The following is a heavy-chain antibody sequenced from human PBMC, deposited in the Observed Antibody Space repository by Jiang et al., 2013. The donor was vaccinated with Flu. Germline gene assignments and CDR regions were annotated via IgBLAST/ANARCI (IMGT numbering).Heavy chain of an antibody. CDR1: GGSITSYY. J-gene: IGHJ4*02. D-gene: IGHD3-9*01. Sequence: LLKPSETLSLTCTVSGGSITSYYWSWIRQPPGKGLEWIGYIYYSGSTNYNPSLKSRVTISVDTSKNQFSLKLSSVTAADTAMYYCARHRHYDVLTGYYIFDYWGQGTLVSVSS. V-gene: IGHV4-59*08. CDR2: IYYSGST. CDR3: ARHRHYDVLTGYYIFDY.